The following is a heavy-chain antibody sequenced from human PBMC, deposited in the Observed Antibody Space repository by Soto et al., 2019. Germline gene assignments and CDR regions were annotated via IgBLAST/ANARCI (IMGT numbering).Heavy chain of an antibody. CDR1: GFTFSSFA. J-gene: IGHJ6*02. Sequence: EVHLLESGGGLVQPGGSLRLSCAASGFTFSSFAMTWVRQAPGEGLEWVSSISSSGETTYYSDSVKGRFTISRDISKNMVYLQMTSLRAESTAVYFCVQEWTGNSCPCMVVWGQGTTVTVSS. CDR2: ISSSGETT. D-gene: IGHD6-13*01. V-gene: IGHV3-23*01. CDR3: VQEWTGNSCPCMVV.